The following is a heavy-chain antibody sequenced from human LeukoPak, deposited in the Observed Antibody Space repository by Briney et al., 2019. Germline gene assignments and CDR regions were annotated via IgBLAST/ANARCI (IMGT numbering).Heavy chain of an antibody. J-gene: IGHJ3*02. CDR2: IYYSGST. V-gene: IGHV4-39*07. CDR1: GGSISSSSYY. D-gene: IGHD7-27*01. CDR3: ARYGYLLTADPSYPTDAFDI. Sequence: PSETLSLTCTVSGGSISSSSYYWGWIRQPPGKGLEWIGRIYYSGSTYYNPSLKTRVTISVDTSKNQFSLKLSSVTAADTAVYYCARYGYLLTADPSYPTDAFDICGQGTTATASS.